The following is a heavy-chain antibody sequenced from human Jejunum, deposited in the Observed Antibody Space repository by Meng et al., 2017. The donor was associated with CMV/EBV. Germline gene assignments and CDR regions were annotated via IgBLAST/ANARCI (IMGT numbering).Heavy chain of an antibody. CDR1: GYSFTADF. CDR3: VPYRTSSYWFGP. V-gene: IGHV1-2*02. J-gene: IGHJ5*02. D-gene: IGHD3-16*01. Sequence: CKALGYSFTADFMFWVRQAPGQGLEWMGWINSNSGATNYAQNFQGRVTMTRDTSISTVYMDLNSLTSDDTAIYYCVPYRTSSYWFGPWGQGTLVTVSS. CDR2: INSNSGAT.